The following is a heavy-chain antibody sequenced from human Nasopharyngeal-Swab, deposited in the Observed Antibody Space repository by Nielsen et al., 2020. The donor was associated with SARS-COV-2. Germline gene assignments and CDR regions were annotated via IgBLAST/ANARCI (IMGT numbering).Heavy chain of an antibody. CDR2: FYSGGTT. J-gene: IGHJ6*03. Sequence: GGSLRLSCAASGFTVSSNYMHWVRQAPGEGLEWVSAFYSGGTTYYADSVKGRVTISRDNSNNTVYLQMNSLRAEDTAVYYCARGSTVSSYYHYMDVWGKGTTVTVS. CDR1: GFTVSSNY. V-gene: IGHV3-66*01. CDR3: ARGSTVSSYYHYMDV. D-gene: IGHD2-2*01.